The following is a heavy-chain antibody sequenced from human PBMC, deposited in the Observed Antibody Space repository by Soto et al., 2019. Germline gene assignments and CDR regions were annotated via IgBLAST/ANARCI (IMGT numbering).Heavy chain of an antibody. J-gene: IGHJ4*01. CDR3: AKDRGRYCSGGSCLLFDD. V-gene: IGHV3-30*18. Sequence: QVQLVESGGGVVQPGRSLRLSCAASDFTFSDYVMHWVRQAPGKGLEWVARISYDGNYKYYADPVKGRFTISRDTSKNTLFLQMNSLKAEDTALYYCAKDRGRYCSGGSCLLFDDWGHGTLVTVSS. D-gene: IGHD2-15*01. CDR2: ISYDGNYK. CDR1: DFTFSDYV.